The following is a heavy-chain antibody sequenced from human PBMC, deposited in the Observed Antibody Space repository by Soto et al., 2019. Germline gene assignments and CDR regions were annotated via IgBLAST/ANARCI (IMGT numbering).Heavy chain of an antibody. CDR3: ARFYYDSSGYLPSPYYYYYGMDV. J-gene: IGHJ6*02. V-gene: IGHV3-33*01. D-gene: IGHD3-22*01. CDR1: GFTFSSYG. CDR2: IWYDGSNK. Sequence: GGSLRLSCAASGFTFSSYGMHWVRQAPGKGLEWVAVIWYDGSNKNYADSVKGRFTISRDNSKNTLYVEMNSLRAEDTAVYYCARFYYDSSGYLPSPYYYYYGMDVWGQGTTVTVSS.